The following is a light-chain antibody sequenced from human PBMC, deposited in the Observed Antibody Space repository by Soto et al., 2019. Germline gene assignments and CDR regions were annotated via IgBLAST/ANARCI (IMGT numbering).Light chain of an antibody. CDR1: QSVSNN. V-gene: IGKV3D-15*01. CDR3: HQYNNWPAIT. CDR2: GVS. J-gene: IGKJ5*01. Sequence: EIVVTLSPGTLSLSTGERATLSCRASQSVSNNQQKPGQAPRLLIYGVSTRATGIPARFSGSGAGTEFTLTISSLQSEDFALYYCHQYNNWPAITFGQGTRLEI.